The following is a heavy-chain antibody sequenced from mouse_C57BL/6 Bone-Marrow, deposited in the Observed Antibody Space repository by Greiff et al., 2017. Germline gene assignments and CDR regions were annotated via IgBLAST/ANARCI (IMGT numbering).Heavy chain of an antibody. CDR2: INPNNGGT. CDR3: ARWSFWFAY. CDR1: GYTFTDYY. Sequence: VQLQQSGPELVKPGASVKISCKASGYTFTDYYMNWVKQSHGKSLEWIGDINPNNGGTSYNQKFKGKATLTVDKSSSTAYMELRSLTSEDSAVYYCARWSFWFAYWGQGTLVTVSA. V-gene: IGHV1-26*01. J-gene: IGHJ3*01.